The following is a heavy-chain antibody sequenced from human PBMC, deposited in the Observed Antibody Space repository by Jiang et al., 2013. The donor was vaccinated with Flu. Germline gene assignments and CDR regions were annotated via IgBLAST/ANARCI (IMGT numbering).Heavy chain of an antibody. J-gene: IGHJ5*02. CDR3: ARTSYYDFWSGYSNWFDP. Sequence: CAASGFTFSSYAMHWVRQAPGKGLEWVAVISYDGSNKYYADSVKGRFTISRDNSKNTLYLQMNSLRAEDTAVYYCARTSYYDFWSGYSNWFDPWGQGTLVTVSS. D-gene: IGHD3-3*01. CDR1: GFTFSSYA. V-gene: IGHV3-30*04. CDR2: ISYDGSNK.